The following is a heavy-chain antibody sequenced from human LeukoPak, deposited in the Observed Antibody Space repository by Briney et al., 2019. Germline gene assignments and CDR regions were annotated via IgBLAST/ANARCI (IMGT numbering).Heavy chain of an antibody. D-gene: IGHD6-19*01. Sequence: GESLKISCKGSGYSFTSYWIGWVRQMPGKGLEWMGIIYPGDSDTRYSPSFQGQVTISAVKSISTAYLQWSSLKASDTAMYYCARSAEAQRSYSSGWYVYWGQGTLVTVSS. J-gene: IGHJ4*02. CDR3: ARSAEAQRSYSSGWYVY. CDR1: GYSFTSYW. V-gene: IGHV5-51*01. CDR2: IYPGDSDT.